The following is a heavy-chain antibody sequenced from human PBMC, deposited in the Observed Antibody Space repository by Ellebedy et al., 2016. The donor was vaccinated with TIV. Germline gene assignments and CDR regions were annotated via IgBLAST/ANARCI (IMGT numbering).Heavy chain of an antibody. V-gene: IGHV3-23*01. CDR1: GFSFSIFA. J-gene: IGHJ6*02. CDR3: AKDSGAGV. D-gene: IGHD3-10*01. Sequence: GGSLRLSXPGSGFSFSIFAMGWVRQGPGRGLEWVSSISAGGGTSYYAESVKGRFTISRDNSMNTVYLQMDSLTIADSGQYYCAKDSGAGVWGQGTAVSVSS. CDR2: ISAGGGTS.